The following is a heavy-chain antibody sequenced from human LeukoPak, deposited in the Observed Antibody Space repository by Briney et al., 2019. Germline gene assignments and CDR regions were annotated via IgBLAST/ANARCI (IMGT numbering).Heavy chain of an antibody. CDR1: RYSFTTYW. V-gene: IGHV5-51*01. CDR3: ARTMGTSTSSTLDY. J-gene: IGHJ4*02. D-gene: IGHD2-2*01. CDR2: IYPGDSDT. Sequence: LGESLKIPCKASRYSFTTYWIAWVRQMPGKGLEWMGIIYPGDSDTRYSPSFQGQVTISADKSITTAYLQWSSLKASDTAIYYCARTMGTSTSSTLDYWGQGTLVTVSS.